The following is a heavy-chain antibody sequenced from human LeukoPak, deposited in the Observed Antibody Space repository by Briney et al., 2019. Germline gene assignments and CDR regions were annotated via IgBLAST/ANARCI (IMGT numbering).Heavy chain of an antibody. V-gene: IGHV3-23*01. CDR1: GFTFSSYA. D-gene: IGHD3-16*02. CDR3: ACDYEFSFYFDY. J-gene: IGHJ4*02. Sequence: GGSLRLSCAASGFTFSSYAMSWVRQAPGKGLEWVSAISGSGGSTYYADSVKGRFTISRDNAKNSLYLQMNSLRAEDTAVYYCACDYEFSFYFDYWGQGTLVTVSS. CDR2: ISGSGGST.